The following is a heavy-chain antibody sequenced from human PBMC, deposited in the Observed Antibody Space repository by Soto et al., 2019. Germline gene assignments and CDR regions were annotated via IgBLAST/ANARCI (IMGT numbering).Heavy chain of an antibody. CDR3: ARVGLPRVSYCYFGY. Sequence: APVKVSCKASGHPFTSSAMHWVRQAPGQRLEWLGWFIAGNAYTKYSRKCQCRVTITMDTSASTAYMELSRLRSQDTAVDSCARVGLPRVSYCYFGYWGRVTLGAVST. J-gene: IGHJ4*02. CDR1: GHPFTSSA. D-gene: IGHD1-26*01. CDR2: FIAGNAYT. V-gene: IGHV1-3*01.